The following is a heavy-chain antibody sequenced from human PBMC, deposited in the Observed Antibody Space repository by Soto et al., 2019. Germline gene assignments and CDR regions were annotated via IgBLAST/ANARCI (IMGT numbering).Heavy chain of an antibody. CDR1: GVTFRGYA. CDR2: ISDDGSKT. CDR3: ARAYQLTYYFDD. D-gene: IGHD3-9*01. V-gene: IGHV3-30*14. J-gene: IGHJ4*02. Sequence: GGSLRLSCAGSGVTFRGYAVHWVRQTPGKGLEWVTVISDDGSKTYYADSVNGRFSVSRDDSTNMVFLQMSSLRSEDTAAYHCARAYQLTYYFDDWGPGTPVTVSS.